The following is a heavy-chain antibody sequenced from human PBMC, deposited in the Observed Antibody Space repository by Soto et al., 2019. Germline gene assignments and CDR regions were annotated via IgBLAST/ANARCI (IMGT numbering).Heavy chain of an antibody. D-gene: IGHD1-26*01. CDR1: GGSINNNGYF. CDR2: IYNSGST. Sequence: QVQLQESGPGVVEPSQTLSLTCTVYGGSINNNGYFWSWIRQPPGSGLEWIGHIYNSGSTYSNPSLKSRLTISVDTSKNQFSLKLSSVTAADTAVYYCARGPSGDKVDDWGQGNLVTVSS. V-gene: IGHV4-30-4*01. CDR3: ARGPSGDKVDD. J-gene: IGHJ4*02.